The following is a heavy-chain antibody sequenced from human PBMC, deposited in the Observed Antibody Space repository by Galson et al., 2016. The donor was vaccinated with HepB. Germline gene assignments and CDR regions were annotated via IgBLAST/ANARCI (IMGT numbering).Heavy chain of an antibody. Sequence: TLSLTCAVSDGSIRSGGYYWSWIRQHPGKGLEWIGYIHYSGSTYYNPSLKSRLTISVETSKNQFSLKVSAVTAADTAVYYCARQQVGNNWFDPWGQGALVTVSS. J-gene: IGHJ5*02. CDR2: IHYSGST. CDR3: ARQQVGNNWFDP. CDR1: DGSIRSGGYY. D-gene: IGHD1-14*01. V-gene: IGHV4-31*11.